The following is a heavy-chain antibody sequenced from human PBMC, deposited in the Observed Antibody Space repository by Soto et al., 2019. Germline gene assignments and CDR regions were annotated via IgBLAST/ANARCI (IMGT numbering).Heavy chain of an antibody. CDR1: GFTFSSYS. V-gene: IGHV3-48*02. J-gene: IGHJ4*02. Sequence: EVQLVESGGGLVQPGGSLRLSCAASGFTFSSYSMNWVRQAPGKGLEWVSYISSSSSTIYYAASVKGRVTISRDNAKNSLYLQMNSLRDEDTAVYYCARVIDYGDYGYIDYWGQGTLVTVSS. CDR3: ARVIDYGDYGYIDY. CDR2: ISSSSSTI. D-gene: IGHD4-17*01.